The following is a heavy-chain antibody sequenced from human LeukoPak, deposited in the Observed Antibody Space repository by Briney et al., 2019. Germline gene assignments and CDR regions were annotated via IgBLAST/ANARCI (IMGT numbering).Heavy chain of an antibody. Sequence: PGGSLRLSCAASGFTFSHYWMSWVRQAPGKGLECVANIKQDGSEKYYVDSVKGRFSISRDNAKNSLYLQMNSLRAEDTAVYYCAIGDDSSGSFNWFDPWGQGTLVTVSS. CDR1: GFTFSHYW. V-gene: IGHV3-7*01. CDR2: IKQDGSEK. CDR3: AIGDDSSGSFNWFDP. D-gene: IGHD3-22*01. J-gene: IGHJ5*02.